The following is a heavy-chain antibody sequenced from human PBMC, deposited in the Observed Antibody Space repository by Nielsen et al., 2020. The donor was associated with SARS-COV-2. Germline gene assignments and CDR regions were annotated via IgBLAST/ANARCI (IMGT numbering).Heavy chain of an antibody. CDR2: VYYIGST. V-gene: IGHV4-59*13. CDR3: ARASWLRAQLDY. J-gene: IGHJ4*02. CDR1: GGSISGYY. D-gene: IGHD5-12*01. Sequence: SETLSLTCTVSGGSISGYYWSWIRQPPGKGLEWIGHVYYIGSTTYNPSLRSRATISVDTAENRFSLRLTSVTAADTAVYCCARASWLRAQLDYWGQGTLVTVSS.